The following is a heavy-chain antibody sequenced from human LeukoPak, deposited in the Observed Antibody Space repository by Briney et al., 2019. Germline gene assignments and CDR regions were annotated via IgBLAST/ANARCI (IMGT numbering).Heavy chain of an antibody. Sequence: PSGTLSLTCAVSGGSISSSNWWSWVRQPPGKGLEWIGEIYHSGSTNYSPSLKSRVTISVDKSKNQFSLELSSVTAADTAVYYCARRSWRGYSYGYRGGYFDYWGQGTLVTVSS. J-gene: IGHJ4*02. V-gene: IGHV4-4*02. CDR1: GGSISSSNW. CDR2: IYHSGST. CDR3: ARRSWRGYSYGYRGGYFDY. D-gene: IGHD5-18*01.